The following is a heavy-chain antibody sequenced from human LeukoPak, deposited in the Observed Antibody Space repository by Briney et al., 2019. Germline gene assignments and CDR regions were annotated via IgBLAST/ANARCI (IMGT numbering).Heavy chain of an antibody. Sequence: KPGESLKISCKASGYSFTSYWIGWVRQIPGKGLEWMGIIDPNDSETRYTPSLHGQVTISVDKSLTPPDLQWNSLKASDTDMYYCASQTAMGRSGDYWGQGTLVTVSS. CDR2: IDPNDSET. D-gene: IGHD5-18*01. CDR3: ASQTAMGRSGDY. V-gene: IGHV5-51*03. J-gene: IGHJ4*02. CDR1: GYSFTSYW.